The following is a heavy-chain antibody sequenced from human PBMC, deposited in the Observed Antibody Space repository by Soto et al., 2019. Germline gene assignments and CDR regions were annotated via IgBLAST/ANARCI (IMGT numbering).Heavy chain of an antibody. CDR1: GGSISSSSYY. CDR2: VYYCGST. CDR3: ARHGYIRGSDRDIPFDY. V-gene: IGHV4-39*01. Sequence: QLQLQESGPGLVKPSETLSLTCTVSGGSISSSSYYWGWIRQPPGKGLEWIGSVYYCGSTYYNPSLKSRGTMSVDTTKNQVSLKLRPVTAADTAVYYCARHGYIRGSDRDIPFDYWGQGTLVTVSS. D-gene: IGHD3-16*02. J-gene: IGHJ4*02.